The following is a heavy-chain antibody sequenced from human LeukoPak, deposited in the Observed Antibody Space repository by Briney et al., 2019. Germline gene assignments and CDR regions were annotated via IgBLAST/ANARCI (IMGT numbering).Heavy chain of an antibody. CDR1: GASVSSASY. CDR2: IYNGVNT. CDR3: ARSRAFNSGAFDP. V-gene: IGHV4-61*01. J-gene: IGHJ5*02. Sequence: SETLSLTCTVSGASVSSASYWSWIRQPPGKGVEWIAHIYNGVNTNYNPSLKSRVTISVDTSKNQFSLRLNSVTAADTAVYYCARSRAFNSGAFDPWGQGSLVTVSS. D-gene: IGHD1-26*01.